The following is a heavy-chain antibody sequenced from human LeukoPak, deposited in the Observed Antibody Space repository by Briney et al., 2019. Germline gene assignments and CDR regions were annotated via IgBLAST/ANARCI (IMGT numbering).Heavy chain of an antibody. CDR2: ISSSSSYI. CDR1: GFTFSSYS. V-gene: IGHV3-21*01. D-gene: IGHD3-3*01. CDR3: ARSLEWAMDV. Sequence: GGSLRLSCAASGFTFSSYSMNWVRQAPGKGLEWVSSISSSSSYIYYADSVKGRFTISRDNAKNSLYLQMNSLRAEDTAVYCCARSLEWAMDVWGKGTTVTVSS. J-gene: IGHJ6*03.